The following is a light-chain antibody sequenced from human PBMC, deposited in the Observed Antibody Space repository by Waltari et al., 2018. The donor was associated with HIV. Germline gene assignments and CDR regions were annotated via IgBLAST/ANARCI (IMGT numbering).Light chain of an antibody. V-gene: IGLV3-21*04. CDR1: KIGSKS. CDR2: YDS. CDR3: QLWDSSSDHPV. Sequence: SYVLTQSPSVSVAPGKTARITCGGNKIGSKSVHWYQQKPGRAPVLVIYYDSDRHSGIPERFCGSNSGSTATLTISRVEAGDEADYYCQLWDSSSDHPVFGGGTKLTVL. J-gene: IGLJ3*02.